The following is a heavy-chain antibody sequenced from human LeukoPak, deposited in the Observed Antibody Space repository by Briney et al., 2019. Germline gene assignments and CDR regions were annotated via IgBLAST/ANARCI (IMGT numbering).Heavy chain of an antibody. D-gene: IGHD3-3*01. CDR2: MNPNSGNT. Sequence: GASVKVSCKASGYTFTSYDINWVRQATGQGLEWMGWMNPNSGNTGYAQKFQGRVTITRNTSISTAYMELSSLRSEDTAVYYCARERYYDFWSATMGWFDPWGQGTLVTVSS. CDR1: GYTFTSYD. J-gene: IGHJ5*02. CDR3: ARERYYDFWSATMGWFDP. V-gene: IGHV1-8*03.